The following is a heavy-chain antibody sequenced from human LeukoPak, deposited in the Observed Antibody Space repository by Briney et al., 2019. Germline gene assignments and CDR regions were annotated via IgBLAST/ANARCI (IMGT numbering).Heavy chain of an antibody. D-gene: IGHD6-13*01. CDR1: GFTFSSYG. J-gene: IGHJ4*02. CDR2: ISYDGSNK. Sequence: PGRSLRLSCAASGFTFSSYGMHWVRQAPGKGLEWVAVISYDGSNKYYADSVKGRFTISRDNSKNTLYLQMNSLRAEDTAVYYCAKDLSGAAADYQFDYWGQGTLVTASS. CDR3: AKDLSGAAADYQFDY. V-gene: IGHV3-30*18.